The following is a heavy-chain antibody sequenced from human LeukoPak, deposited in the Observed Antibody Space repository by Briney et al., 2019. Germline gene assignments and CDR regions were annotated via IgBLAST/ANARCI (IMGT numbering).Heavy chain of an antibody. CDR2: ISGSGDST. CDR1: GFTFSSYA. CDR3: AKMPVSYSSGWSTFDY. J-gene: IGHJ4*02. D-gene: IGHD6-19*01. Sequence: GGSLRLSCAASGFTFSSYAMSWVRQAPGKGLEWVSAISGSGDSTYYADSVKGRFTISRDNSKNTLYLQMNSLRAEDTAVYYCAKMPVSYSSGWSTFDYWGQGILVTVSS. V-gene: IGHV3-23*01.